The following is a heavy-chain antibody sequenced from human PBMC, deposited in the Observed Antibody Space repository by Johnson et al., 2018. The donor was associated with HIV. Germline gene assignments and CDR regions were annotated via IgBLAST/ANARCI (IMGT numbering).Heavy chain of an antibody. CDR3: AKDQYRKLTTVAGI. J-gene: IGHJ3*02. D-gene: IGHD4-17*01. Sequence: VQLVESGGGVVQPGRSLRLSCAASGFTLSNYGIHWVRQAPRQGLEWVTLISYDGSNPYYAASVRGRFTLSRDNSKNTVYLQMNSLRAEDTAVYYCAKDQYRKLTTVAGIWGQGTMVTVSS. CDR2: ISYDGSNP. CDR1: GFTLSNYG. V-gene: IGHV3-30*18.